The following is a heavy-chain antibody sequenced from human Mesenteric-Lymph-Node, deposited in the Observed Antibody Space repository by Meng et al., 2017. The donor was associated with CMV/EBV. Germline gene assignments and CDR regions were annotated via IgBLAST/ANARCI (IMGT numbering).Heavy chain of an antibody. D-gene: IGHD1-26*01. V-gene: IGHV3-30*02. CDR2: IRYDETNE. CDR1: GFNFDSYG. CDR3: AKASKGSLGYFDY. Sequence: GGSLRLSCAASGFNFDSYGMHWVRQTPGKGLEWVAFIRYDETNEDYADSVKGRFTISRDNSKTTLYLQMSSLRPEDTAMYFCAKASKGSLGYFDYWGQGTLVTVSS. J-gene: IGHJ4*02.